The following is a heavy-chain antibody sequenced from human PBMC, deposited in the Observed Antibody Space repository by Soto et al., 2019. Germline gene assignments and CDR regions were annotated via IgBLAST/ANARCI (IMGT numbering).Heavy chain of an antibody. CDR2: TYYRSKWYI. D-gene: IGHD6-19*01. V-gene: IGHV6-1*01. CDR3: ARENPVAGPGKGGHFDY. CDR1: GDSVSSNSVA. J-gene: IGHJ4*02. Sequence: SQTLSLTCAISGDSVSSNSVAWNWIRQSPSRGLEWLGRTYYRSKWYIDYAVSVKGRMSINPDPSKNQFSLQLNSVTPEDTAVYYCARENPVAGPGKGGHFDYWGQGTRVTVSS.